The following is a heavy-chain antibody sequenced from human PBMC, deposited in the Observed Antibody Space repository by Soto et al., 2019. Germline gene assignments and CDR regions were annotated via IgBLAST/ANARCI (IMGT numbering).Heavy chain of an antibody. J-gene: IGHJ4*02. Sequence: SEPLSLTCAVYGGSFSGYYWSWIRQPPGKGLEWIGEINHSGSTNYNPSLKSRVTISVDTSKNQFSLKLSSVTAADTAVYYCARESYSYGSVAAAGTFNWGQGTLVTVSS. CDR1: GGSFSGYY. D-gene: IGHD6-13*01. V-gene: IGHV4-34*01. CDR3: ARESYSYGSVAAAGTFN. CDR2: INHSGST.